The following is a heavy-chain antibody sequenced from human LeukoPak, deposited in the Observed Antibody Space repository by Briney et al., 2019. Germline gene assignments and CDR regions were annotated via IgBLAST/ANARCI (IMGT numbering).Heavy chain of an antibody. J-gene: IGHJ4*02. V-gene: IGHV4-39*01. CDR2: VYYSGNT. D-gene: IGHD3-16*01. CDR3: ARLTDPGYFDY. Sequence: PSETLSLTCTVSGASIISTSYYWGWIRQPPGKGLEWIGSVYYSGNTYYNPSLKSRVTMSVDTSKNQFSLKLSSVTAADTALYYCARLTDPGYFDYWGQGILVTVSS. CDR1: GASIISTSYY.